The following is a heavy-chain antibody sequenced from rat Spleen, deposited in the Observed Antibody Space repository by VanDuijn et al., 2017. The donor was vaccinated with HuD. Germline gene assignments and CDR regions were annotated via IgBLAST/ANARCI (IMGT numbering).Heavy chain of an antibody. D-gene: IGHD1-11*01. CDR3: ARRYDFDY. Sequence: EVQLVESGGGLVQPGRSLKVSCAASGFTFSNYDMAWVRQAPTRGLEWVATISFDGTSTYYRDSVKGRFTISRDYAQNTLYLQMDSLRSEDTATYYCARRYDFDYWGQGVMVTVSS. CDR2: ISFDGTST. CDR1: GFTFSNYD. V-gene: IGHV5-29*01. J-gene: IGHJ2*01.